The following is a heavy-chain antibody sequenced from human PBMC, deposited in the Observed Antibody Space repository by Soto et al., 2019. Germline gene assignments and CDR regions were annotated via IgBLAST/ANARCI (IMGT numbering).Heavy chain of an antibody. CDR3: ARRYGWNFDY. CDR2: IFYTGST. J-gene: IGHJ4*02. D-gene: IGHD6-19*01. CDR1: GGSISSYY. V-gene: IGHV4-59*12. Sequence: SETLSLTCTVSGGSISSYYWSWIRQPPGKGLEWIGYIFYTGSTSYNPSLKSRVTISIDTSKSQFSLKLNSVTAADTAVYYCARRYGWNFDYWGQGTLVTVSS.